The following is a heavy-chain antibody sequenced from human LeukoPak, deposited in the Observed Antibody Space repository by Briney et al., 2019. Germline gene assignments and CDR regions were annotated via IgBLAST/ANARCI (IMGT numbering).Heavy chain of an antibody. V-gene: IGHV3-11*01. CDR2: ISSGGSTI. D-gene: IGHD3-3*01. J-gene: IGHJ6*02. CDR1: GFTFSDYY. Sequence: PGGSLRLSCAASGFTFSDYYMSWIRQAPGKGLEWVSYISSGGSTIYYADSVKGRFTISRDNAKNSLYLQMNSLRAEDSAVYYCARTLRFFRFLDVWGQGTTVTVSS. CDR3: ARTLRFFRFLDV.